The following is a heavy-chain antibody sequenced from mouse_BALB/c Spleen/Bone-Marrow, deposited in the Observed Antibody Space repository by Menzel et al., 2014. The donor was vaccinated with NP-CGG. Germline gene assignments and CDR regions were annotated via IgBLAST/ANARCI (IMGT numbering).Heavy chain of an antibody. V-gene: IGHV2-6-7*01. CDR1: GFSLTGYG. CDR2: IWGDGST. D-gene: IGHD2-4*01. Sequence: VQLVESGPGLVAPSQSLSITCTVSGFSLTGYGVSWVRQPPGKGLEWLGMIWGDGSTDYNSAVKSRLSISKDNSKSQVFLKVNSLQTEDTARYYCARDSFLITRALDYWGQGTSVTVSS. J-gene: IGHJ4*01. CDR3: ARDSFLITRALDY.